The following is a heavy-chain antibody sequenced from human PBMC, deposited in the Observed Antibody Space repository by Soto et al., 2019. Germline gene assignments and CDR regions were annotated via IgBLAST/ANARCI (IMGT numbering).Heavy chain of an antibody. CDR3: ARGGLYSYGYYNY. J-gene: IGHJ4*02. CDR1: GFTFSSYS. D-gene: IGHD5-18*01. Sequence: PGGSLRLSCAASGFTFSSYSMNWVRQAPGKGLEWVSSISSSSSYIYYADSVKGRFTISRDNAKNSLYLQMNSLRAEDTAVYYCARGGLYSYGYYNYWGQGTLVTVSS. CDR2: ISSSSSYI. V-gene: IGHV3-21*01.